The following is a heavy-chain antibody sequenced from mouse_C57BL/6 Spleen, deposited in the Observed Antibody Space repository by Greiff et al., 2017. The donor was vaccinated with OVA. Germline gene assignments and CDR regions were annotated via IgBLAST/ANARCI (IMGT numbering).Heavy chain of an antibody. CDR2: IDPENGDT. J-gene: IGHJ2*01. V-gene: IGHV14-4*01. CDR3: TPNYFDY. Sequence: EVKLMESGAELVRPGASVKLSCTASGFNIKDDYMHWVKQRPEQGLEWIGWIDPENGDTEYASKFQGKATITADTSSNTAYLQLSSLTSEDTAVYYCTPNYFDYWGQGTTLTVSS. CDR1: GFNIKDDY.